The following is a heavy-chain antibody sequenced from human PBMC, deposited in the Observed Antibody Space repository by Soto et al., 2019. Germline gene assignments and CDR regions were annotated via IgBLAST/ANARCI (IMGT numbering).Heavy chain of an antibody. CDR1: GFMFNSQN. D-gene: IGHD5-18*01. V-gene: IGHV3-48*02. CDR2: ISRSGTT. CDR3: ERAGGAWLILPFDI. J-gene: IGHJ3*02. Sequence: GGSLRLSCLASGFMFNSQNMNWVCQTPGTGLEWLAYISRSGTTYYADSLEGRFTISRDHATNSQYLQMNSTRDDDTATYYYERAGGAWLILPFDIWGQGTRVTVSS.